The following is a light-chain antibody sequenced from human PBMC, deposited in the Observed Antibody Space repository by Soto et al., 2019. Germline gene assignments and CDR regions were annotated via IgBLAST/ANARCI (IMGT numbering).Light chain of an antibody. V-gene: IGLV3-1*01. J-gene: IGLJ2*01. CDR1: KLGDKY. CDR2: QDI. Sequence: SYELTQQPSVSVSPGQTASITCSGDKLGDKYACWYQQKPGQSPVLVIYQDIKRPSGIPERFSGSNSGNTATLTISGTQAMDEADYYCQAWDSSTKVFGGGTKLTVL. CDR3: QAWDSSTKV.